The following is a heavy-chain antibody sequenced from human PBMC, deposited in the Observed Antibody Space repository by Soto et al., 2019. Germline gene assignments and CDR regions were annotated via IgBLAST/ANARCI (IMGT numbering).Heavy chain of an antibody. CDR3: ARVVTVVKSFHYWYFDL. CDR1: GGTFSSYA. CDR2: IIPIFGTT. D-gene: IGHD2-15*01. V-gene: IGHV1-69*12. Sequence: QVQLVQSGAEVKKPGSSVKVSCKASGGTFSSYAISWVRQAPGQGLEWMGGIIPIFGTTNYAQKFQGRVTITAYESTSTAYMELRSLRSEDTAMYYCARVVTVVKSFHYWYFDLWGRGTLVTVSS. J-gene: IGHJ2*01.